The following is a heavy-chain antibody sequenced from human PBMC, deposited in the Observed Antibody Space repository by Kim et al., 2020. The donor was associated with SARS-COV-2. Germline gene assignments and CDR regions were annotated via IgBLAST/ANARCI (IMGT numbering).Heavy chain of an antibody. J-gene: IGHJ4*02. CDR1: GFTFNDAW. D-gene: IGHD6-13*01. V-gene: IGHV3-15*01. CDR3: TTDKQMSPDY. Sequence: GGCLRLSCVVSGFTFNDAWMSWVRQAPGKGLEWVGRIKSKTAGGTIDYAAPVKGRFTISRDDGKNTLFLQMNGLKTEDTAVYYCTTDKQMSPDYWGQGTLVTVSS. CDR2: IKSKTAGGTI.